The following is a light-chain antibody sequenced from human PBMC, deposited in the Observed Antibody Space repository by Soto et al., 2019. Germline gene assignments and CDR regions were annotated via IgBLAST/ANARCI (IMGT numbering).Light chain of an antibody. CDR1: QSISSS. CDR3: QQYKNWPL. J-gene: IGKJ5*01. V-gene: IGKV3-15*01. CDR2: GAS. Sequence: DRVMTQSPDTLSASPGERVSLSCRASQSISSSLAWYQQKPGQAPRLLIYGASTRATGIPVRFSGSGFGTEFTLTISSLQSEDFAVYYCQQYKNWPLFGQGTRLEIK.